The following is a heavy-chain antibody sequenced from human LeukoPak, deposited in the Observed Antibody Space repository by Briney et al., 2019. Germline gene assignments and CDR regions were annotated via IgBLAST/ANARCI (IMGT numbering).Heavy chain of an antibody. D-gene: IGHD6-6*01. CDR3: AKGHFASSSFFDY. CDR2: ITGNGDGT. CDR1: GFTFSTYA. J-gene: IGHJ4*02. Sequence: GGSLRLSCAASGFTFSTYAMTWVRQAPGKGLEWVSSITGNGDGTSAADSVKGRFTISRDNSKNTLYLQMNNLRVEDTAVYYCAKGHFASSSFFDYWGQGTLVTVSS. V-gene: IGHV3-23*01.